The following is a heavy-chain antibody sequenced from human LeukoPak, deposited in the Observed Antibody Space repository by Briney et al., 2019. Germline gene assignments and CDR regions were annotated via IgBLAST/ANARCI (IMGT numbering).Heavy chain of an antibody. CDR1: GCSFTSYW. Sequence: GESLKISCKGSGCSFTSYWIGWVRQMPGKGLEWMGIIYPGDSDTRYSPSFQGQVTISADKSISTAYLQWSSLKASDTAMYYCARQWGIAAAGANWFDPWGQGTLVTVSS. J-gene: IGHJ5*02. CDR3: ARQWGIAAAGANWFDP. CDR2: IYPGDSDT. D-gene: IGHD6-13*01. V-gene: IGHV5-51*01.